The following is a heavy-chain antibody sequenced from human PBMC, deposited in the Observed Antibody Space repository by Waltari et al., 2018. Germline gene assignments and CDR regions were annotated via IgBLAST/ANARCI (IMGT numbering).Heavy chain of an antibody. J-gene: IGHJ4*02. CDR1: GFTFSSCW. CDR2: IKADGSER. Sequence: EVQLVESGGGLVQPGGSLRLSCAVSGFTFSSCWMRWVRQAPGKGLEWVAQIKADGSERYYGESGKGRFTVSRDNAKNSRSLQMNSLRAEDTAVYYCASHHHWRFDYWGQGTLVTVSS. V-gene: IGHV3-7*01. CDR3: ASHHHWRFDY.